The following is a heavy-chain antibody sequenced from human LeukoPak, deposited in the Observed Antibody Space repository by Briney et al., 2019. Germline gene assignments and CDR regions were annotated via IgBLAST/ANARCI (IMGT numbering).Heavy chain of an antibody. CDR2: IYYSGST. CDR1: GGSISSSSYY. D-gene: IGHD3-10*01. V-gene: IGHV4-39*07. CDR3: ARRHPTYYYGSGSYYGWFDP. J-gene: IGHJ5*02. Sequence: SETLSLTCTVSGGSISSSSYYWGWIRQPPGKGLEWIGSIYYSGSTYYNPSLKSRVTISVDTSKNQFSLKLSSVTAADTAVYYCARRHPTYYYGSGSYYGWFDPWGQGTLVTVSS.